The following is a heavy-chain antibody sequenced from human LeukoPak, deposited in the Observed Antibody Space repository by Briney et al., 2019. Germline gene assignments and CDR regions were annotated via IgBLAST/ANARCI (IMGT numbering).Heavy chain of an antibody. CDR2: ISNSAI. CDR3: ARDTDYSFDY. Sequence: GGSLRLSCAASGFTFSSYSMNWVRQAPGKGLEWVSYISNSAIYYADSLRGRFTISRDNAKNSLYLQMNSLRDEDTAVYYCARDTDYSFDYWGQGTLVTVSS. D-gene: IGHD4-11*01. CDR1: GFTFSSYS. J-gene: IGHJ4*02. V-gene: IGHV3-48*02.